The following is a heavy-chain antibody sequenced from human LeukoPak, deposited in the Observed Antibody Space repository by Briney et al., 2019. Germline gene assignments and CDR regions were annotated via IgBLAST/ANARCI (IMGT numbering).Heavy chain of an antibody. CDR1: GGSISIDRFY. CDR3: ARVPDWTYAADY. J-gene: IGHJ4*02. CDR2: IKGSIT. Sequence: PSETLSLTCTVSGGSISIDRFYWTWVRQPAGKGLEWIGRIKGSITNYNPSLKSRVNISVDTSTNQFSLKLNSLTAADTAVYYCARVPDWTYAADYWGQGTLVTVSS. V-gene: IGHV4-61*02. D-gene: IGHD3/OR15-3a*01.